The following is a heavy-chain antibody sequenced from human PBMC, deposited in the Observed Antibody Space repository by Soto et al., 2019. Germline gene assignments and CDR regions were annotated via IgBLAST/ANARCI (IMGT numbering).Heavy chain of an antibody. CDR2: ISSSSHI. J-gene: IGHJ3*02. CDR1: GFTFSYYS. CDR3: ARDQDAFDI. V-gene: IGHV3-21*01. Sequence: GGSLRLSCAASGFTFSYYSMIWVRQAPGKGLEWVSCISSSSHIYYADSVQGRFTISRDNAKNSLYLQMNSLRAEDKALYYCARDQDAFDIWGRGTEVTVSS.